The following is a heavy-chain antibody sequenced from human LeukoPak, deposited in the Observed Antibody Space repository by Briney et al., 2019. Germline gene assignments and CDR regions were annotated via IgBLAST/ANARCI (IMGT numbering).Heavy chain of an antibody. D-gene: IGHD4-17*01. J-gene: IGHJ3*02. CDR2: IIPIFGTA. CDR1: GGTFSSYA. V-gene: IGHV1-69*05. Sequence: SVKVSCKASGGTFSSYAISWVRQAPGKGLEWMGRIIPIFGTANYAQKFQGRVTITTDESTSTAYMELSSLRSEDTAVYYCARDTVLYGDDAFDIWGQGTMVTVSS. CDR3: ARDTVLYGDDAFDI.